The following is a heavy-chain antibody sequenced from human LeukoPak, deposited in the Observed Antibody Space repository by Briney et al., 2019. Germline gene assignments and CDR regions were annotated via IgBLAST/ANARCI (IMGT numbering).Heavy chain of an antibody. D-gene: IGHD4-11*01. CDR3: ARTRLQGRERDFDY. CDR1: GGTFSSYA. J-gene: IGHJ4*02. V-gene: IGHV1-69*05. CDR2: IIPIFGTA. Sequence: SVTVSCKASGGTFSSYAISWVRQAPGQGLEWMGGIIPIFGTANYAQKFQGRVTITTDESTSTAYMELSSLRSEDTAVYYCARTRLQGRERDFDYWGQGTLVTVSS.